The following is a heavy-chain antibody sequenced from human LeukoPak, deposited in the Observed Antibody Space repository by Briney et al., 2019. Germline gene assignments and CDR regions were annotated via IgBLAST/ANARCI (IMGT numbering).Heavy chain of an antibody. CDR2: ISGSRGST. CDR1: GFTFSTYA. J-gene: IGHJ4*02. V-gene: IGHV3-23*01. Sequence: GGALRLSCLASGFTFSTYAMSWVRQAPGRGLEWVSAISGSRGSTYYADSVKGRFTISRDNSKNTLYLQMNSLRAEDTAVYYCASQFDYWGQGTLVTVSS. CDR3: ASQFDY.